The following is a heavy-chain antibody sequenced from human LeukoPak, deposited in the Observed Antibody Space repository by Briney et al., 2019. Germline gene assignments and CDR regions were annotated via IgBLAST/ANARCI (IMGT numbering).Heavy chain of an antibody. CDR2: ISGSGGST. Sequence: GGSLRLSCAASGLTFSDYSINWVRQAPGKGLEWVSAISGSGGSTYYADSVKGRFTISRDNSKNTLYLQMNSLRAEDTAVYYCATYSSSWYCFDYWGQGTLVTVSS. CDR3: ATYSSSWYCFDY. CDR1: GLTFSDYS. V-gene: IGHV3-23*01. D-gene: IGHD6-13*01. J-gene: IGHJ4*02.